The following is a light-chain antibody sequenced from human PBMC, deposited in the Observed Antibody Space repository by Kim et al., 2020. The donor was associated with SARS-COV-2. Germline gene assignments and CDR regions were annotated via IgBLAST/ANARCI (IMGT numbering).Light chain of an antibody. Sequence: KTVTVSCTRSSGRSASNYVQWYQQRPGSSPTTVIYEDNQRPSGVPDRFSGSIDRSSNSASLTISGLKTEDEADYYCQSYDSSANWVFGGGTQLTVL. J-gene: IGLJ3*02. CDR2: EDN. V-gene: IGLV6-57*01. CDR1: SGRSASNY. CDR3: QSYDSSANWV.